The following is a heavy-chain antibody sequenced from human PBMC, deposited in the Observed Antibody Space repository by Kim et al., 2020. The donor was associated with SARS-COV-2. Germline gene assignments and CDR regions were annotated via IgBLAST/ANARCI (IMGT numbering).Heavy chain of an antibody. CDR2: GGST. V-gene: IGHV3-53*01. J-gene: IGHJ4*02. D-gene: IGHD6-6*01. Sequence: GGSTNYADSVKGRFTISRDNSKNTLYLKMNSRRAEDTAVYYCARGRGSSLHWGQGTLVTVSS. CDR3: ARGRGSSLH.